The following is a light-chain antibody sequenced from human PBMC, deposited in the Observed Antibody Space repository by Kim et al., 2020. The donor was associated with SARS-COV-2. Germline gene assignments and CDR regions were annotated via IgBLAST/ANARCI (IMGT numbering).Light chain of an antibody. CDR1: NLGDKY. V-gene: IGLV3-1*01. J-gene: IGLJ2*01. CDR3: QAWDSTSVV. Sequence: SVSPGQTASITCSGENLGDKYVCWYQQKPGQSPVLVIYQDKKRPSGIPERFSGSNSGNTATLTISGTQAMDEADYYCQAWDSTSVVFGGGTKVTVL. CDR2: QDK.